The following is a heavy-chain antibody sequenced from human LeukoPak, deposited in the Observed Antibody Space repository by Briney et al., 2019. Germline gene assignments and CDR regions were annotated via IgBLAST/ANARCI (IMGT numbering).Heavy chain of an antibody. V-gene: IGHV4-4*07. CDR3: ARDLGYYDSSGYLHPFDY. CDR2: IYTSGST. Sequence: PSETLSLTCTVSGGSISSYYWSWIRQPAGKGLEWIGRIYTSGSTNYNPSLKSRVTMSVDTSKNQFSLKLSSVTAADTAVYYCARDLGYYDSSGYLHPFDYWGQGTLVTVSS. J-gene: IGHJ4*02. CDR1: GGSISSYY. D-gene: IGHD3-22*01.